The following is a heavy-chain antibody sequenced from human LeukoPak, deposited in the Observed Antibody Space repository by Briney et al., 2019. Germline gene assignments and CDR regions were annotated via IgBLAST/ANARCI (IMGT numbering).Heavy chain of an antibody. CDR1: GASITSYY. CDR2: TYNSDTT. J-gene: IGHJ4*02. CDR3: AKGGTVAFDY. Sequence: SETLSLTCTASGASITSYYWSWIRQSPGKGLEWIGCTYNSDTTNYNPSLKSRLTISVDTSKKQFSLKLSSVTAADTAVYYCAKGGTVAFDYWGQGTLVTVSS. D-gene: IGHD4-23*01. V-gene: IGHV4-59*01.